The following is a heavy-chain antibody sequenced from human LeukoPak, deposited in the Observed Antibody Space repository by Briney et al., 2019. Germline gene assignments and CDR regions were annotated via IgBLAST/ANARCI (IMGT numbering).Heavy chain of an antibody. V-gene: IGHV4-39*07. CDR3: AREGIAAADANWIDP. CDR1: GGSISSSSYY. CDR2: IYYSGST. Sequence: PSETLSLTCSVSGGSISSSSYYWGWIRQPPGKGLEWIGSIYYSGSTYYNPSLKSRVTISVDTSKNQFSLKLSSVTAADTAVYYCAREGIAAADANWIDPWGQGTLVTVSS. D-gene: IGHD6-13*01. J-gene: IGHJ5*02.